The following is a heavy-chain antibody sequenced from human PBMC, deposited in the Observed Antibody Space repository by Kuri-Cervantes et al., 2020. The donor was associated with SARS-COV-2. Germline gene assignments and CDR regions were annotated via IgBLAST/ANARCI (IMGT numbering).Heavy chain of an antibody. V-gene: IGHV3-48*01. CDR2: ISSSSSTI. Sequence: GESLKISCAASGFTFSSYSMNWVRQAPGKGLEWVSYISSSSSTIYYADSVKGRFTISRDNAKNSLYLQMNSLRAEDTAVYYCASPIYCSSTSCYLGRSHDAFDIWGQGTMVTVSS. CDR1: GFTFSSYS. J-gene: IGHJ3*02. CDR3: ASPIYCSSTSCYLGRSHDAFDI. D-gene: IGHD2-2*01.